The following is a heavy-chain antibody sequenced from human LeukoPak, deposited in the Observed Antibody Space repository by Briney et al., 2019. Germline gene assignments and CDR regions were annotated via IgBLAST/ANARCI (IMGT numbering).Heavy chain of an antibody. D-gene: IGHD2-8*01. J-gene: IGHJ4*02. CDR3: TRSVRNGHFDY. CDR1: GYTFTGYY. Sequence: ASVKVSCKASGYTFTGYYMHWVRQAPGQGLEWMGWINPNSGGTNYAQKFQGRVTMTRDTSISTAYMELSRLRFEDTAVYFCTRSVRNGHFDYWGQGTLVIVSS. CDR2: INPNSGGT. V-gene: IGHV1-2*02.